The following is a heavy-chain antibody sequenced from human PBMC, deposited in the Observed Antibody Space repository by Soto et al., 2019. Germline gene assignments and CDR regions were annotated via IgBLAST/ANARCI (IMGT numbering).Heavy chain of an antibody. Sequence: PGGYLRLSCAASGFTFSSYWMHWVRQALGKGLVWVSRINSDGSSTSYADSVKGRLTISRDNAKSTRYLQMNRLRAEDTGVYYCASGAFIFLIFPRYPPRIHVWGQATSVTLSS. D-gene: IGHD3-3*02. J-gene: IGHJ6*02. CDR2: INSDGSST. CDR1: GFTFSSYW. CDR3: ASGAFIFLIFPRYPPRIHV. V-gene: IGHV3-74*01.